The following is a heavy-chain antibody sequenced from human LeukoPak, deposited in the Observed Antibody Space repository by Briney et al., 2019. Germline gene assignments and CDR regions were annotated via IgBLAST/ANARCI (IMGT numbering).Heavy chain of an antibody. CDR2: IWYDGSNK. Sequence: GGSLRLSCAASGFTFSSYGMHWVRQAPGKGLEWVAVIWYDGSNKYYADSVKGRFTISRDNSKNTLYLQMNSLRAEDTAVYYCAKLPPGLYDFSSARGGSIDYWGQGTLVTVSS. J-gene: IGHJ4*02. CDR3: AKLPPGLYDFSSARGGSIDY. CDR1: GFTFSSYG. D-gene: IGHD3-3*01. V-gene: IGHV3-33*06.